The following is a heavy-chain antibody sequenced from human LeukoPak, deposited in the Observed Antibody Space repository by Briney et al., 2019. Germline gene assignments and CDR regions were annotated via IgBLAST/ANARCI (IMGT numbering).Heavy chain of an antibody. D-gene: IGHD3-22*01. V-gene: IGHV3-23*01. CDR1: GFTFSSYA. Sequence: PGGSLRLSCAASGFTFSSYAMSWVRQAPGKGLEWVSAISGSGGSTYYADSVKGRFTISRDNSKNTLCLQMNSLRAEDTAVYYCAKSVRRSITMIVVVITEFDYWGQGTLVTVSS. CDR3: AKSVRRSITMIVVVITEFDY. J-gene: IGHJ4*02. CDR2: ISGSGGST.